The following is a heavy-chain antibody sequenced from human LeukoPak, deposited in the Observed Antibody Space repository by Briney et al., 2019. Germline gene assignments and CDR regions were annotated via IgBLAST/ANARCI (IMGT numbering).Heavy chain of an antibody. J-gene: IGHJ6*02. D-gene: IGHD2-8*01. CDR1: XLXFSXYA. CDR2: ISGSGGST. Sequence: LRLSXAAXXLXFSXYAMTWVGQARGKGVEGVSAISGSGGSTYYAHSLKRLFTISRYNSKKTLYLQMTRLRAEDTAVYYCAKAVRHCANGVCYSAYFYYSGMDLWGQGTKVTVSS. V-gene: IGHV3-23*01. CDR3: AKAVRHCANGVCYSAYFYYSGMDL.